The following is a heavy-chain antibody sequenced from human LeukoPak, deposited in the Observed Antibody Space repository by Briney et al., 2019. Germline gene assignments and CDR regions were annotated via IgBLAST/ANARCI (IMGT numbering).Heavy chain of an antibody. CDR1: GYRFTNYG. D-gene: IGHD4-17*01. CDR3: ARVGDYGDAI. J-gene: IGHJ3*02. CDR2: INPSGGST. V-gene: IGHV1-46*01. Sequence: ASVKVSCKASGYRFTNYGVSWVRQAPGQGLEWMGIINPSGGSTSYAQKFQGRVTMTRDTSTSTVYMELSSLRSEDTAVYYCARVGDYGDAIWGQGTMVTVSS.